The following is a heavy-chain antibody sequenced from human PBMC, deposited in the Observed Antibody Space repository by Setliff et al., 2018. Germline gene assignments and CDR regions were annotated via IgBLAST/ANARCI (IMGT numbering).Heavy chain of an antibody. D-gene: IGHD3-16*01. CDR1: GLTFSSYW. Sequence: GGSLRLSCAASGLTFSSYWMSWVRQAPGKGLEWVANIKQDGSEKYYVDSVKGRVTISRDNAKNSLYLQMNSLRAEDTAVYYCARDGGEYWGQGTLVTVSS. CDR3: ARDGGEY. J-gene: IGHJ4*02. CDR2: IKQDGSEK. V-gene: IGHV3-7*01.